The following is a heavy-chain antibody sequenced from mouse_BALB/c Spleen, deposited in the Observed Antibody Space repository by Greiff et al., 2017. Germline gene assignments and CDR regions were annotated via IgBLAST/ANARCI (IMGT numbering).Heavy chain of an antibody. CDR2: ISSGGSYT. CDR3: ARQGARTTYAMDY. CDR1: GFTFSSYG. Sequence: EVMLVESGADLVKPGGSLKLSCAASGFTFSSYGMSWVRQTPDKRLEWVATISSGGSYTYYPDIVKGRFTITRDNAKNTLYLQMSSLKSEDTAMYYCARQGARTTYAMDYWGQGTSVTVSS. J-gene: IGHJ4*01. V-gene: IGHV5-6*02. D-gene: IGHD3-1*01.